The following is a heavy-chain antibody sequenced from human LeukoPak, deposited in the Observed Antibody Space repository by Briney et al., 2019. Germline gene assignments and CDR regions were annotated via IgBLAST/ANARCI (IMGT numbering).Heavy chain of an antibody. CDR3: ARDIAAAGRFYYYYGMDV. J-gene: IGHJ6*04. CDR2: INAGNGNT. V-gene: IGHV1-3*01. CDR1: GYTFTSYA. Sequence: ASVKVSCKASGYTFTSYAMHWVRQAPGQRLEWMGWINAGNGNTKHSQKFQGRVTITRDTSASTAYMELSSLRSEDTAVYYCARDIAAAGRFYYYYGMDVWGKGTTVTVSS. D-gene: IGHD6-13*01.